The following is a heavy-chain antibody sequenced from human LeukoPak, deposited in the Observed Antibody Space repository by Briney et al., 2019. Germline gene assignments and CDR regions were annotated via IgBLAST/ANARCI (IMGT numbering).Heavy chain of an antibody. D-gene: IGHD3-10*01. Sequence: VKVSCKASGYTFINNWMHWVRQAPGQGLEWIGLINPTGTGTLYAQKFQGRVTMTRDMSTSTDYMELSSLRSEGTAVYYCARDNSVGDIAWWFDPWGQGTLVTVSS. CDR3: ARDNSVGDIAWWFDP. J-gene: IGHJ5*02. V-gene: IGHV1-46*01. CDR1: GYTFINNW. CDR2: INPTGTGT.